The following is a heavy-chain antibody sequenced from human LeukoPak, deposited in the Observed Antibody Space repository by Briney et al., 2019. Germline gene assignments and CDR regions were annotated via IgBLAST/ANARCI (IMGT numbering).Heavy chain of an antibody. J-gene: IGHJ6*02. D-gene: IGHD3-10*01. CDR1: GYTLSTYE. CDR2: ISSTGSNI. Sequence: EGSLILSCAPSGYTLSTYEMNWVRQAPGKGLEWVSYISSTGSNIYYADSVKGRFTISRDNAKNSLYLLMNSLRTEDTAVYYCARDYYGSGNYALDVCARETTVTVSS. V-gene: IGHV3-48*03. CDR3: ARDYYGSGNYALDV.